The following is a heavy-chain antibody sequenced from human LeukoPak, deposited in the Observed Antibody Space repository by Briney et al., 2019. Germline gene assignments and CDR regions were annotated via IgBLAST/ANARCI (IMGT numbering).Heavy chain of an antibody. CDR3: AKGQELDDGVFDS. J-gene: IGHJ4*02. CDR1: GFTFSTYS. CDR2: ISGSSSSSDGGAI. D-gene: IGHD1-1*01. V-gene: IGHV3-48*01. Sequence: PGGSLRLSCTASGFTFSTYSMNWVRQAPGRGLEWVSYISGSSSSSDGGAIQYADSVKGRFTISRDNDKNALYLQMNSLRVEDTATFYCAKGQELDDGVFDSWGQGTMVTVSS.